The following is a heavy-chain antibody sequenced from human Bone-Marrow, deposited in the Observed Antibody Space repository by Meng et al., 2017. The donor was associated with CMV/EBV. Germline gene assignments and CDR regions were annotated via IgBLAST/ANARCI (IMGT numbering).Heavy chain of an antibody. CDR2: IYYSGST. Sequence: SEPLSLTCTVSGGSISSYYWSWIRQPPGKGPEWIGYIYYSGSTNYNPSLKSRVTISVDTSKNQFSLKLSSVTAADTAVYYCARVNVIGKLPYYYYGMDVWGQGTTVTVSS. D-gene: IGHD3-16*02. V-gene: IGHV4-59*01. CDR3: ARVNVIGKLPYYYYGMDV. CDR1: GGSISSYY. J-gene: IGHJ6*02.